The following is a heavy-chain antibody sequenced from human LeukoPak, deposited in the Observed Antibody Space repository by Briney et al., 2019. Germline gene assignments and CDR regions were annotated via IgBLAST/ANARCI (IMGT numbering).Heavy chain of an antibody. CDR1: GFTFDDYA. D-gene: IGHD6-6*01. CDR2: ISWNSGSI. Sequence: PGGSLRLSCTASGFTFDDYAMHWVRQAPGKGLEWVSGISWNSGSIGYADSVKGRFTISRDNAKNSLYLQMNSLRAEDTALYYCAKAPGSSIAASYYFDYWGQGTLVTVSS. J-gene: IGHJ4*02. V-gene: IGHV3-9*01. CDR3: AKAPGSSIAASYYFDY.